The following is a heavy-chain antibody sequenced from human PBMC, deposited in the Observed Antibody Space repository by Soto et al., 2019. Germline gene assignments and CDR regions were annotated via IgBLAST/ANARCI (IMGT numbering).Heavy chain of an antibody. J-gene: IGHJ4*02. CDR1: GGSMSSDY. V-gene: IGHV4-59*01. CDR3: GRGGGYGDFFDY. D-gene: IGHD4-17*01. CDR2: IYYTGST. Sequence: ETLSLACTVSGGSMSSDYWTWIRQSPGKVLEWIGYIYYTGSTNYNPSLQSRVTISLDTSKNQFSLRLTSVTSADTAVYYCGRGGGYGDFFDYWGQGAQVTVSS.